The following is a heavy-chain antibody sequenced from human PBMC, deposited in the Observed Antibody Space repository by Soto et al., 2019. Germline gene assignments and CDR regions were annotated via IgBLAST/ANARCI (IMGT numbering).Heavy chain of an antibody. CDR2: ISSSSSYI. J-gene: IGHJ6*02. CDR1: GFTFSSYS. V-gene: IGHV3-21*01. Sequence: EVQLVESGGGLVKPGGSLRLSCAASGFTFSSYSRNWVRQAPGKGLEWVSSISSSSSYIYYADSVKGRFTISRDNAKNSLYLQMNSLRAEDTAVYYCARDISTVATIRGVYYYYGMDVWGQGTTVTVSS. CDR3: ARDISTVATIRGVYYYYGMDV. D-gene: IGHD5-12*01.